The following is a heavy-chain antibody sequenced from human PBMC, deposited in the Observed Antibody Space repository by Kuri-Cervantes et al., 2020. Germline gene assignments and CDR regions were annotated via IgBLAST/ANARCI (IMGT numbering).Heavy chain of an antibody. Sequence: GESLKISCAASGFTFSSYAMHWVRQAPGKGLGWVSAISGSGGSTYYADSVKGRFTISRDNSKNTLYLQMNSLKTEDTAVYYCTTGTLGYCSGGSCYWVDYWGQGTLVTVSS. CDR2: ISGSGGST. D-gene: IGHD2-15*01. CDR1: GFTFSSYA. V-gene: IGHV3-23*01. J-gene: IGHJ4*02. CDR3: TTGTLGYCSGGSCYWVDY.